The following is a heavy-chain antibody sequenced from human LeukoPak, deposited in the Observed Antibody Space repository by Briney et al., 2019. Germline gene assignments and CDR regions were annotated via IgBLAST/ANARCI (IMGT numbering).Heavy chain of an antibody. CDR2: ISGSGGST. Sequence: PGGSLRLSCAASGFTFSSYAMSWVRQAAGKGLEWVSAISGSGGSTYYADSVKGRFTISRDSSKNTLYLQMNSLRAEDTAVYYCAKTGGYCSSASCPDKYGMDVWGKGTTVTVSS. J-gene: IGHJ6*04. CDR1: GFTFSSYA. CDR3: AKTGGYCSSASCPDKYGMDV. D-gene: IGHD2-2*01. V-gene: IGHV3-23*01.